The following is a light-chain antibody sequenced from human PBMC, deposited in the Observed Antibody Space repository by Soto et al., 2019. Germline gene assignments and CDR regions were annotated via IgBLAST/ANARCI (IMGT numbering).Light chain of an antibody. CDR1: NIGSKS. CDR3: QVWDSGSDHRV. CDR2: SDS. Sequence: SYELTQPPSVSVAPGKTARITCGGSNIGSKSVHWYQQKPGQAPVLVIYSDSDRPSGIPERFPGSNSGNTATLTISRVEAGDEADYYCQVWDSGSDHRVFGGGTQLTVL. J-gene: IGLJ2*01. V-gene: IGLV3-21*04.